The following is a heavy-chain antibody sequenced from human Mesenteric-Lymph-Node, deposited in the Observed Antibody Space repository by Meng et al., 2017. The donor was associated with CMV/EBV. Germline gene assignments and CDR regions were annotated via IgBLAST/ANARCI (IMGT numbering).Heavy chain of an antibody. J-gene: IGHJ3*02. CDR1: GYTFTIYY. Sequence: ASVKVSCKASGYTFTIYYMHWVRQAPGQGLEWMGWINPNSGGTNYAQKFQGRVTMTRDTSISTAYMELSRLKSDDTAMYYCARARRTTDAFDIWGQGTMVTVSS. V-gene: IGHV1-2*02. CDR2: INPNSGGT. D-gene: IGHD1-1*01. CDR3: ARARRTTDAFDI.